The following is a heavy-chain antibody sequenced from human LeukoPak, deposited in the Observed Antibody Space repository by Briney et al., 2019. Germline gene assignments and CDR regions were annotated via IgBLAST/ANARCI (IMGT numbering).Heavy chain of an antibody. Sequence: GGSLRLSCAASGFTVSSNYMSWVRQAPGKGLEWVSVIYSGGSTYYADSVKGRFTISRDNSKNTLYLQMNSLRAGDTAVYYCARGSHRYSTYYYYYYMDVWGKGTTVTVSS. V-gene: IGHV3-53*01. CDR1: GFTVSSNY. CDR2: IYSGGST. J-gene: IGHJ6*03. CDR3: ARGSHRYSTYYYYYYMDV. D-gene: IGHD6-13*01.